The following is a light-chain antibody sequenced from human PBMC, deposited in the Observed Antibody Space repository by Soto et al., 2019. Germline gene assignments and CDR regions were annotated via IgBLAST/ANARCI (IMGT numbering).Light chain of an antibody. CDR1: QSFSSSY. V-gene: IGKV3-20*01. Sequence: EIVLTQSPGTLSLSPGERATLSCRASQSFSSSYLAWYQQKPCQAPRLLIYGASSRATGIPDRFSGSGSGTYFTLTISRLEPEAFAVYYCQQYGSSLPSTFGQGTTLEIK. CDR2: GAS. CDR3: QQYGSSLPST. J-gene: IGKJ2*01.